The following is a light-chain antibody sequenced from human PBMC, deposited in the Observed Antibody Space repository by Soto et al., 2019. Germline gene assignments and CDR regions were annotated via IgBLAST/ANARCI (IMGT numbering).Light chain of an antibody. Sequence: QSVLTQPPSASGTPGQRVTISCSGSNSNIGSNTVEWYQLLPGTAPQLLIYSTYQRPSGVPDRFSGSKSRTSASLAISGLQSEDEADYYCAAWDDSLNGVVFGVGTQLTVL. J-gene: IGLJ2*01. V-gene: IGLV1-44*01. CDR2: STY. CDR1: NSNIGSNT. CDR3: AAWDDSLNGVV.